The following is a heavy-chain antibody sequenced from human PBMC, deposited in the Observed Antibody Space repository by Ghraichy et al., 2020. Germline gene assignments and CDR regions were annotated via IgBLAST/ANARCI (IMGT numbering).Heavy chain of an antibody. Sequence: GGSLRLSCAASGFTFSSYWMSWVRQAPGKGLEWVANIKQDGSEKYYVDSVKGRFTISRDNAKNSLYLQMNSLRAEDTDVYYCARDSYYDSSGYTFFDYWGQGTLVTVSS. J-gene: IGHJ4*02. CDR3: ARDSYYDSSGYTFFDY. V-gene: IGHV3-7*03. CDR1: GFTFSSYW. D-gene: IGHD3-22*01. CDR2: IKQDGSEK.